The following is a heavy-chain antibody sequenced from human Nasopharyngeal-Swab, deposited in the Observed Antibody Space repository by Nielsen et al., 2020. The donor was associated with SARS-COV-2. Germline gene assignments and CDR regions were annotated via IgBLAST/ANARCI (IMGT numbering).Heavy chain of an antibody. CDR1: GFTFSSYA. V-gene: IGHV3-23*01. D-gene: IGHD1-26*01. J-gene: IGHJ4*02. CDR2: ISGSGCST. CDR3: ARERYSGSYDY. Sequence: GRSLRLSCAASGFTFSSYAMSWVRQAPGKGLEWVSAISGSGCSTYYADSVKGRFTISRDNSKNTLYLQMNSLRAEDTAVYYCARERYSGSYDYWGQGTLVTVSS.